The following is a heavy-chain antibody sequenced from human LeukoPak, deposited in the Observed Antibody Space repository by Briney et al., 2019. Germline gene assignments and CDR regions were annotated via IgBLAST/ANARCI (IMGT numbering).Heavy chain of an antibody. CDR3: ARTPAYCGGDCYSTFDY. CDR2: FTVGGGTT. V-gene: IGHV3-23*01. Sequence: GGSLRLSCAASGFTFNSYDMNWVRQAPGKGLEWVSAFTVGGGTTFYADSVKGRFTISRDNSKNMLYLQMNSLRAEDTAVYYCARTPAYCGGDCYSTFDYWGQGTLVTVSS. D-gene: IGHD2-21*02. J-gene: IGHJ4*02. CDR1: GFTFNSYD.